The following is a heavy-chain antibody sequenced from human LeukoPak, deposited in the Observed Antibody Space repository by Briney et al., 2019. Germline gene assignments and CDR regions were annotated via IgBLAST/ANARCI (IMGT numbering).Heavy chain of an antibody. CDR1: GFTFSSYA. J-gene: IGHJ4*02. CDR2: ISGSGGST. V-gene: IGHV3-23*01. CDR3: AKDDILTGYPDY. D-gene: IGHD3-9*01. Sequence: GGSLRLSCAASGFTFSSYAMSWVRQAPGKGLEWVSAISGSGGSTYYADSVKGRFTISRDNSKNTLYLQMNSLRAEDKAVYYCAKDDILTGYPDYWGQGTLVTVSS.